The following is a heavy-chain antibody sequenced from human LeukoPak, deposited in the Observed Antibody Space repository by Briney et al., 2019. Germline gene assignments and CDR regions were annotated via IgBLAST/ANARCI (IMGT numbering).Heavy chain of an antibody. J-gene: IGHJ4*02. CDR2: TRNKANSYTT. CDR3: TRVGRYGDYDY. CDR1: GFTFSDHY. D-gene: IGHD4-17*01. V-gene: IGHV3-72*01. Sequence: GGSLRLSCAASGFTFSDHYMDWVRQAPRKGLEWVGRTRNKANSYTTEYAASVKGRFTISRDDSKNSLYLQMNSLKTEDAAVYYCTRVGRYGDYDYWGQGTLVTVSS.